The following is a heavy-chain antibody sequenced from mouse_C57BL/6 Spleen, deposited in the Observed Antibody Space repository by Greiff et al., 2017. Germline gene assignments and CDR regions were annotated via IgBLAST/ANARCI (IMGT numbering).Heavy chain of an antibody. J-gene: IGHJ3*01. Sequence: QVQLQQPGAELVKPGASVKLSCKASGYTFTSYWMQWVKQRPGQGLEWIGEIDPSDSYTNSNQKFKGKATLTVDSSSSTAYMQLSSLTSEDSAVYSCARSHYGSSPWFAYWGQGTLVTVSA. CDR1: GYTFTSYW. V-gene: IGHV1-50*01. CDR2: IDPSDSYT. D-gene: IGHD1-1*01. CDR3: ARSHYGSSPWFAY.